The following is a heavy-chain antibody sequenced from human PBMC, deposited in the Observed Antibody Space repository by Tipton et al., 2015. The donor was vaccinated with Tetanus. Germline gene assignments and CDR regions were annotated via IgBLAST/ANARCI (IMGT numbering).Heavy chain of an antibody. D-gene: IGHD5-18*01. CDR1: GGTFGSYA. CDR3: ATREDTALVIAESDAPDI. Sequence: QLVQSGAEVKKPGSSVKVSCEASGGTFGSYAVNWVRQAPGQGLEWMGWITPFNNNTNYAQKFQDRVSFSSDRSMSTAYMEVSSLRSADTAMYYCATREDTALVIAESDAPDIWGQGAMVTVSS. V-gene: IGHV1-45*02. CDR2: ITPFNNNT. J-gene: IGHJ3*02.